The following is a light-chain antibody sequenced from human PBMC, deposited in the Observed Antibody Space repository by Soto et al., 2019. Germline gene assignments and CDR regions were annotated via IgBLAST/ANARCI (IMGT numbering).Light chain of an antibody. V-gene: IGKV3-20*01. CDR2: DAS. J-gene: IGKJ4*01. CDR3: QQYGSSPLP. Sequence: EIVLTQSPGTLSLSPGERATLSCRASQSVSSNYLAWYQQKPGQAPRFLIYDASSRATGLPDRFSGSGSGTDFTLTISRLEPEDFAVYYCQQYGSSPLPLGGGTKVEIK. CDR1: QSVSSNY.